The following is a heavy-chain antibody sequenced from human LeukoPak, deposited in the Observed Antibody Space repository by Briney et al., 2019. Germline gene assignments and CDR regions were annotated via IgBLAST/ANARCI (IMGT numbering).Heavy chain of an antibody. CDR2: INHSGST. Sequence: SETLSLTCAVYGGSFSGYYWSWIRQTPGKGLEWIREINHSGSTNYNPSLKSRVTISVDTSKNQFSLKLSSVTAADTAVYYCATCSTSSHNYYYGMDVWGQGTTVTVSS. V-gene: IGHV4-34*01. CDR3: ATCSTSSHNYYYGMDV. D-gene: IGHD2-2*01. CDR1: GGSFSGYY. J-gene: IGHJ6*02.